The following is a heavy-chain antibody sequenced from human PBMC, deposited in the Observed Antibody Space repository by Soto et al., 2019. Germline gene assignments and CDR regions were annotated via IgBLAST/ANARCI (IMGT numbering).Heavy chain of an antibody. J-gene: IGHJ6*02. Sequence: SETLSLTCTVSGGSISSGGYYWSWIRQHPGKGLEWIGYIYYSGSTYYNPSLKSRVTISVDTSKNQFSLKLSSVTAADTAVYYCARGYSGYDYRYYGMDVWGQGTTVTVSS. D-gene: IGHD5-12*01. V-gene: IGHV4-31*03. CDR3: ARGYSGYDYRYYGMDV. CDR2: IYYSGST. CDR1: GGSISSGGYY.